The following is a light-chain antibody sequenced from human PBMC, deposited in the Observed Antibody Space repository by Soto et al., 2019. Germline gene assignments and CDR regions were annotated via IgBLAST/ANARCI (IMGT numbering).Light chain of an antibody. V-gene: IGLV1-47*01. J-gene: IGLJ2*01. CDR2: RNI. CDR1: SSNIGNHY. Sequence: QSVLTQSPSGSGTPGQRVTISCSGSSSNIGNHYVNWFQQVPGTAPKLLIYRNIQRPSGVPDRFSGSRSGTSASLAISGLRSEDEADYYCAVWDDSLTGLFGGGTKLTVL. CDR3: AVWDDSLTGL.